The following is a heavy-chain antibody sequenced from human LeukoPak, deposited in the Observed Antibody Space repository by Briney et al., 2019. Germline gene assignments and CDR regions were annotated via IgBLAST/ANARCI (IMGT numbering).Heavy chain of an antibody. Sequence: PGGSLRLSCAASGFIFSSYAMSWVRQAPGKGLEWVSSISTSGGSTPYADSVKGRFTISRDNSKNKLYLQMNSLRAEDTAVYYCAKKSPGGHPFDYWGQGTLVTVSS. CDR3: AKKSPGGHPFDY. J-gene: IGHJ4*02. V-gene: IGHV3-23*01. CDR2: ISTSGGST. CDR1: GFIFSSYA.